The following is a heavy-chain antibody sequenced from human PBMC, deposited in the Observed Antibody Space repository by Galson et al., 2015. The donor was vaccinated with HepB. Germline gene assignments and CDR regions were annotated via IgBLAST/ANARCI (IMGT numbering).Heavy chain of an antibody. CDR1: GFTFSSYN. CDR3: ARSVVAGSGSYYKGNWFDP. V-gene: IGHV3-30-3*01. CDR2: ISYDGSNK. Sequence: SLRLSCAASGFTFSSYNMNWVRQAPGKGLEWVAVISYDGSNKYYADSVKGRLTISRDNSKNTLYLQMNSLRAEDTAVYYCARSVVAGSGSYYKGNWFDPWGQGTLVTVSS. D-gene: IGHD3-10*01. J-gene: IGHJ5*02.